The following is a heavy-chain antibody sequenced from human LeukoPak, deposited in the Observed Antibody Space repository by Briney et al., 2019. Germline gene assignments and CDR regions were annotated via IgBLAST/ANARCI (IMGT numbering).Heavy chain of an antibody. CDR1: GYTLTELS. V-gene: IGHV1-24*01. D-gene: IGHD6-25*01. CDR2: FDPEDGET. CDR3: ATGGVSAASGKPGYYYYYGMDV. J-gene: IGHJ6*02. Sequence: ASVKVSCKVSGYTLTELSMHWVRQAPGKGLVWVGGFDPEDGETIYAQKFQGRVTMTEDTSTDTAYMELSSLRSEDTAVYYCATGGVSAASGKPGYYYYYGMDVWGQGTTVTVSS.